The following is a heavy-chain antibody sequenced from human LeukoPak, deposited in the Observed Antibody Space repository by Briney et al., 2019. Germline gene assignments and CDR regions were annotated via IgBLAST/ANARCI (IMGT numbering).Heavy chain of an antibody. CDR3: AIYDSSGYHNFFDP. D-gene: IGHD3-22*01. CDR2: IYYSGST. Sequence: SETLSLTCTVSGGSISSYYWSWIRRPPGKGLEWIGYIYYSGSTSYNPSLKSRVTISIDTSKNQFSLKLRSVTAADTAVYYCAIYDSSGYHNFFDPWGQGTLVTVSS. CDR1: GGSISSYY. V-gene: IGHV4-59*08. J-gene: IGHJ5*02.